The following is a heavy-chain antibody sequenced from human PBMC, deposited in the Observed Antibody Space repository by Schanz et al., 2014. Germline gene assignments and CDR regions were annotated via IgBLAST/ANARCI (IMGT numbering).Heavy chain of an antibody. CDR3: ARLGTGMAVAGSVIDSYYYYMDV. CDR1: GYTFTSHG. CDR2: MNPNIGNT. V-gene: IGHV1-8*01. D-gene: IGHD6-19*01. Sequence: QVQLVQSGAEVKKPGASVKVSCKASGYTFTSHGISWVRQATGQGLEWMGWMNPNIGNTGYAQKFQGRVTMTRNTSISTAYMELSSLRSEDTAVYYCARLGTGMAVAGSVIDSYYYYMDVWGEGTTVTVSS. J-gene: IGHJ6*03.